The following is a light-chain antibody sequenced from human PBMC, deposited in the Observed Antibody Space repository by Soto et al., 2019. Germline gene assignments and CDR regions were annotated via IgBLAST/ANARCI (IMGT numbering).Light chain of an antibody. CDR1: QSVSTN. CDR3: QQYNHWPPT. V-gene: IGKV3-15*01. CDR2: GAF. J-gene: IGKJ1*01. Sequence: EVVLTQTPAALSVSPGERVTLSCRAGQSVSTNLAWYQQKPGQAPRLLISGAFTRATGVPARFSGGGSGTEATLTISSLQSEDFAVYYCQQYNHWPPTFGQGTKVEIK.